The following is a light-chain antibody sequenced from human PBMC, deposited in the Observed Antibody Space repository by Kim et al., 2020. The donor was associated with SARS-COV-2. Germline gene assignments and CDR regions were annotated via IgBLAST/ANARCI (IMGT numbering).Light chain of an antibody. CDR3: QQRVNWPLT. CDR2: DAT. CDR1: RSVTNY. V-gene: IGKV3-11*01. Sequence: SWSPGASAVLSCSASRSVTNYLAWYQQKPGQAPKLLIYDATNRADGIPARFSGSGFATDFTLTISTLEPEDFAVYYCQQRVNWPLTFGGGTKVDIK. J-gene: IGKJ4*01.